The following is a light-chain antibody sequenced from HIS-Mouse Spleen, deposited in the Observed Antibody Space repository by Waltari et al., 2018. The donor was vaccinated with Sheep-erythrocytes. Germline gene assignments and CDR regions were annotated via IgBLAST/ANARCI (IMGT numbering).Light chain of an antibody. Sequence: QSALTQPPSASGSPGQSVTISCTGTSSDVGGYNYVSWYQQHPGKAPNLMIYEVSKRRSGVPGRFSGSKSGDTASLTVSGLQAEDEADYYCSSYAGSKNWVFGGGTKLTVL. J-gene: IGLJ3*02. CDR3: SSYAGSKNWV. CDR1: SSDVGGYNY. V-gene: IGLV2-8*01. CDR2: EVS.